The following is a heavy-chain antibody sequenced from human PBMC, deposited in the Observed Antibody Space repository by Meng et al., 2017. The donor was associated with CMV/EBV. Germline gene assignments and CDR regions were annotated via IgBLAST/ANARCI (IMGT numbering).Heavy chain of an antibody. V-gene: IGHV3-30-3*01. CDR3: ARSTTPYDFWSGFDP. CDR2: ISYDGDNK. D-gene: IGHD3-3*01. Sequence: GESLKISCTASGSPLSKFAMHWVRQAPVKGLEWVATISYDGDNKYYVESLKGRFTISRDNSKNTVYLEMNSSRSEDTAVYYCARSTTPYDFWSGFDPWGQGILVT. CDR1: GSPLSKFA. J-gene: IGHJ5*02.